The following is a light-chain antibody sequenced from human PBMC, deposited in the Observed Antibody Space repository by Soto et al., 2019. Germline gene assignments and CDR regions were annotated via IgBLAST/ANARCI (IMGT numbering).Light chain of an antibody. V-gene: IGKV3-11*01. Sequence: EIVLTQSPATLSLSPGERATLSCRASQSVSSYLAWYQQKPGQAPRLLIYDASNRGTGIPARFSGSGSGTDFTLTISSLEPEDFAVYYCQQRSNWPPLLTFGGGTKVEIK. CDR3: QQRSNWPPLLT. CDR1: QSVSSY. J-gene: IGKJ4*01. CDR2: DAS.